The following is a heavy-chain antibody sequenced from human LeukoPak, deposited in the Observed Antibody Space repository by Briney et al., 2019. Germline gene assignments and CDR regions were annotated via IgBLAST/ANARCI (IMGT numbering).Heavy chain of an antibody. J-gene: IGHJ4*02. CDR2: TYYRSKWYN. Sequence: SQTLSLTCALSGDSFSSNSAAWNWIRQSPSRGLEWLGRTYYRSKWYNGYAVSVKSRITIKPDTAKNQISLQLNSVTPEDTAVYYCARGHSSVLDYWGQGTLVTVSS. D-gene: IGHD6-19*01. CDR3: ARGHSSVLDY. V-gene: IGHV6-1*01. CDR1: GDSFSSNSAA.